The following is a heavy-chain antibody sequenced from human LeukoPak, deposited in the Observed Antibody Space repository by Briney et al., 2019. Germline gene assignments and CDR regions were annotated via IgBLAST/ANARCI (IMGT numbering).Heavy chain of an antibody. CDR1: GFTFSSYG. CDR2: IWYDGSNK. Sequence: PGGSLRLSCAASGFTFSSYGMHWVRQAPGKGLEWVAVIWYDGSNKYYADSVKGRFTISRDNSKNTLYLQMNSLRAEDTAVYYCARDPNATPYYYYGMDVWGQGTTVTVSS. J-gene: IGHJ6*02. D-gene: IGHD4/OR15-4a*01. V-gene: IGHV3-33*01. CDR3: ARDPNATPYYYYGMDV.